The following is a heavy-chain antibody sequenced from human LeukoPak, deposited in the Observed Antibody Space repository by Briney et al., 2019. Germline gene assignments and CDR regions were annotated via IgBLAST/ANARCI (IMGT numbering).Heavy chain of an antibody. CDR1: GGSISSSSYY. CDR3: AREDCSSTSCYGDVLSGDAFDI. Sequence: SETLSLTCTVSGGSISSSSYYWGWIRQPPGKGLEWIGSIYYSGSTYYNPSLKSRVTISVDTSKNQFSLKLSSVTAADTAVYYCAREDCSSTSCYGDVLSGDAFDIWGQGTMVTVSS. CDR2: IYYSGST. V-gene: IGHV4-39*07. J-gene: IGHJ3*02. D-gene: IGHD2-2*01.